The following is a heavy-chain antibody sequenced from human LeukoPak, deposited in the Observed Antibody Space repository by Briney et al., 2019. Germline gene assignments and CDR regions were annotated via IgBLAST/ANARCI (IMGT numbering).Heavy chain of an antibody. J-gene: IGHJ4*02. D-gene: IGHD6-13*01. V-gene: IGHV4-34*01. Sequence: PSENLSLTCAVYGGSFSGYYWSWIRQPPGKGLEWIGEINHSGSTNYNPSLKSRVTISVDTSKNQFSLKLSSVTAADTAVYYCARESPAAAGEWGDYFDYWGQGTLVTVSS. CDR1: GGSFSGYY. CDR2: INHSGST. CDR3: ARESPAAAGEWGDYFDY.